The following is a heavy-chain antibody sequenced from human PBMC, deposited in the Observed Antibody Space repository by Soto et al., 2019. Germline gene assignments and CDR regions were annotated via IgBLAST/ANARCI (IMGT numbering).Heavy chain of an antibody. CDR2: IIPIFGTA. D-gene: IGHD3-22*01. CDR3: ATAPPPSYYYDSSGGKPYYFDY. CDR1: GGTFSSYA. J-gene: IGHJ4*02. Sequence: SVKVSCKASGGTFSSYAISWVRQAPGQGLEWMGGIIPIFGTANYAQKFQGRVTITADESTSTAYMELSSLRSEDTAVYYCATAPPPSYYYDSSGGKPYYFDYWGQGTLVTAPQ. V-gene: IGHV1-69*13.